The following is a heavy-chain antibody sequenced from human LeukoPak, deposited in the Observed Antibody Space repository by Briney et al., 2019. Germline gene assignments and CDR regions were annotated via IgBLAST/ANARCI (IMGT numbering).Heavy chain of an antibody. Sequence: PGRSLRLSCAASGFTFSSYAMHWVRQAPGKGLEWVAVISYDGSNKYYADSVKGRFTISRDNSKNTLYLQTNSLRAEDTAVYYCAREGRKDTRIQLWTTVPVHFDYWGQGTLVTVSS. V-gene: IGHV3-30-3*01. D-gene: IGHD5-18*01. J-gene: IGHJ4*02. CDR3: AREGRKDTRIQLWTTVPVHFDY. CDR2: ISYDGSNK. CDR1: GFTFSSYA.